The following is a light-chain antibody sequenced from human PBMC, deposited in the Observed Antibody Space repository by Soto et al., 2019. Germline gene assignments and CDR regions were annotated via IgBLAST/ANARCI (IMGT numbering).Light chain of an antibody. V-gene: IGLV2-14*01. CDR2: EVS. Sequence: QSVLTQPASVSGSPGQSITISCTGTSSDVGGYNYVSWYQQHPGKAPKLMIYEVSNRPSGVSNRFSGSKSGNTASLTISGLQAEDEADYYCSSYTSRSPRDYVFGSGTKVTVL. CDR3: SSYTSRSPRDYV. CDR1: SSDVGGYNY. J-gene: IGLJ1*01.